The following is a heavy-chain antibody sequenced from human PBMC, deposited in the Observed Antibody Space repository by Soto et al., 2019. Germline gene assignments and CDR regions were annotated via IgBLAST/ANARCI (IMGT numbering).Heavy chain of an antibody. CDR2: ISYDGSIK. CDR3: AREWSTSGHRDY. J-gene: IGHJ4*02. D-gene: IGHD3-10*01. V-gene: IGHV3-30-3*01. CDR1: GFTFSSHS. Sequence: QVQLVESGGGVVQPGRSLRLSCAASGFTFSSHSIQWVRQAPGKGLEWVAVISYDGSIKYYADSVKGRFTIYRDNSKNTAYLQMNSLRAEDTAVFYCAREWSTSGHRDYWGQGTLVIVSS.